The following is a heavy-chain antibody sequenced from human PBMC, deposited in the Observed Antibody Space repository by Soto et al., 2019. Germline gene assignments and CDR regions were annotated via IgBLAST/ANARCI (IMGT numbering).Heavy chain of an antibody. D-gene: IGHD6-19*01. V-gene: IGHV4-61*01. CDR2: ILYSGST. J-gene: IGHJ5*02. CDR1: GGSVSSATYF. CDR3: ARGTYNSGWNLDL. Sequence: SETLSLTCPVSGGSVSSATYFWSWVRQPPGGGLEWIAYILYSGSTKYNPSLKSRVTISPSTSKTQFSLRLTSVTAADTAVYYCARGTYNSGWNLDLWGQGTVVTVSS.